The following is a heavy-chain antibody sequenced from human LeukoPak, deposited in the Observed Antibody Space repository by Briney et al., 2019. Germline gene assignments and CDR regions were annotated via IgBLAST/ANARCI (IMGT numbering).Heavy chain of an antibody. CDR2: INHSGST. CDR3: ARTNYDYVWGSYRQTHFDY. CDR1: GGSFSGYY. J-gene: IGHJ4*02. D-gene: IGHD3-16*02. Sequence: SETLSLTCAVYGGSFSGYYWSWIRQPPRKGLEWIGEINHSGSTNYNPSLKSRVTISVDTSKNQSSLKLSSVTAADTGVYYCARTNYDYVWGSYRQTHFDYWGQGTLVTVSS. V-gene: IGHV4-34*01.